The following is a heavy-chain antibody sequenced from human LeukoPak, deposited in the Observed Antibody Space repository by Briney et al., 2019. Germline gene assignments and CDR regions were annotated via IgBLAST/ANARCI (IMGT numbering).Heavy chain of an antibody. V-gene: IGHV4-4*07. J-gene: IGHJ3*02. D-gene: IGHD3-3*01. CDR1: GGSVSSYY. Sequence: SETLSLTCTVSGGSVSSYYWSWVRQPAGKGMEWIGRINPSGSTNYNPSLKSRLTMSVDTSKNQFSLKLSSVTAADTAVYYCAKYYDFWSGYYDIWGQGTMVTVSS. CDR2: INPSGST. CDR3: AKYYDFWSGYYDI.